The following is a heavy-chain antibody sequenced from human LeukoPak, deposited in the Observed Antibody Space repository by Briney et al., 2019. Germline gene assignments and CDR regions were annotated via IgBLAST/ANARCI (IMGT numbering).Heavy chain of an antibody. CDR3: AKDRYYDRSGSIY. Sequence: GGSLRLSCASSGFTFSSYGKHWVRQAPGKGLEWVAFIRYDGSNKYYADSVKGRFTISRDNSKNTLYLQMNSLRAEDTAVYYCAKDRYYDRSGSIYWGQGTLVTVSS. J-gene: IGHJ4*02. V-gene: IGHV3-30*02. CDR1: GFTFSSYG. D-gene: IGHD3-22*01. CDR2: IRYDGSNK.